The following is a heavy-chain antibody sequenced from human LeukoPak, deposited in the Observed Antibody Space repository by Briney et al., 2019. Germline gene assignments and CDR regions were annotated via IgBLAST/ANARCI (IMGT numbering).Heavy chain of an antibody. V-gene: IGHV4-34*01. Sequence: SETLSLTCAVYGGSFSGYYWSWIRQPPGKGLEWIGEINHSGSTNYTPSLQSRVTTSVDTSKNQFSLKLSSVTAADTAVYYCARGSPAGYDFWSGYRNHYFDYWGQGTLVTVSS. CDR2: INHSGST. J-gene: IGHJ4*02. D-gene: IGHD3-3*01. CDR3: ARGSPAGYDFWSGYRNHYFDY. CDR1: GGSFSGYY.